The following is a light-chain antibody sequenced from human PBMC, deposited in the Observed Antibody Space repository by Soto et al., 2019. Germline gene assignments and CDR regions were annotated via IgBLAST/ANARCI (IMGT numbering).Light chain of an antibody. J-gene: IGKJ4*01. CDR2: DAS. CDR3: QQYDNLPLT. V-gene: IGKV1-33*01. Sequence: DMQMTQSPSSLSASVGDRVTITCEASQDIRNYLNWYQQKTGKAPKLLIYDASNLETGVPSRLSGSGYGTDFTFTISSLQTEDIATYYCQQYDNLPLTFGGGTKVDIK. CDR1: QDIRNY.